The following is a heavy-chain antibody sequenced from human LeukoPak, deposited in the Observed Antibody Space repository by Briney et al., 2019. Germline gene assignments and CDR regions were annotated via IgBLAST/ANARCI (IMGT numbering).Heavy chain of an antibody. CDR2: IFPSGGEI. CDR1: GFTFSTFA. D-gene: IGHD6-19*01. CDR3: AKDVIELAGDDAFDI. J-gene: IGHJ3*02. V-gene: IGHV3-23*01. Sequence: GGSLRLSCEASGFTFSTFAMIWVRQPPGKGLEWVSSIFPSGGEIHYADSVRGRFTISRDNSKSTLSLQMNSLRAEDTAIYYCAKDVIELAGDDAFDIWGQGTMVTVSS.